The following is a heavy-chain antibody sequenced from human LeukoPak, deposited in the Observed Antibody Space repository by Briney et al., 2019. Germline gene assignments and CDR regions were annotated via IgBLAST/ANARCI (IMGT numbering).Heavy chain of an antibody. CDR3: ARGSLIVVGEFDY. CDR2: INPNSGGT. D-gene: IGHD3-22*01. V-gene: IGHV1-2*02. CDR1: GGTFSSYA. Sequence: EASVKVSCKASGGTFSSYAISWVRQAPGQGVEWMGWINPNSGGTNYAEKFQGRVTMTRDTSISTASMELTRLRSDDTAVYYCARGSLIVVGEFDYWGQGTLVTVSS. J-gene: IGHJ4*02.